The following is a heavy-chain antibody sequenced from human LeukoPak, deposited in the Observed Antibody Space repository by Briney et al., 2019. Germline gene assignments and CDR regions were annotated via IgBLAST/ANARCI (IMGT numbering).Heavy chain of an antibody. D-gene: IGHD4-23*01. V-gene: IGHV3-30*02. CDR2: IRYDGRNK. CDR3: AKRSERWPMGYHFDY. Sequence: GGSLRLSCAASGFSFSTYGMHWVRQAPGKGLEWVAFIRYDGRNKYYADSVKGRFTISRDNSKNTLYLQMNSLRAEDTAVYYCAKRSERWPMGYHFDYWGQGTLVTVSS. CDR1: GFSFSTYG. J-gene: IGHJ4*02.